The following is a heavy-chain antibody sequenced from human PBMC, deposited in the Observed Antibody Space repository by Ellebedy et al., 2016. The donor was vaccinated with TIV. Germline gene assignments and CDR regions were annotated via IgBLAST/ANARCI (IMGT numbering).Heavy chain of an antibody. Sequence: SETLSLTCSVSGGSISTSSYYWAWIRQSPETGLEWVGSIYYSGTTYYNPSLKSRVTISVDTSKNQFSLKLSSVTAADTALYFCSRAGGYSSPGFDPWGQGTLVTVSS. D-gene: IGHD2-21*01. CDR3: SRAGGYSSPGFDP. V-gene: IGHV4-39*07. J-gene: IGHJ5*02. CDR2: IYYSGTT. CDR1: GGSISTSSYY.